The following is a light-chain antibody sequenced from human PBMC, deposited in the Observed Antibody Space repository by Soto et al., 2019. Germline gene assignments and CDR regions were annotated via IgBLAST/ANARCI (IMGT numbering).Light chain of an antibody. V-gene: IGKV3-11*01. CDR1: QSVSSY. CDR3: QQRSSWPLT. Sequence: EIVLTQSPVTLSMSPGERATLSCGASQSVSSYLAWYQQKPGQAPRLLIYDASNRATGIPARFSGSGSGTDFTLTISSLEPEDFAVYYCQQRSSWPLTFGGGTKVEIK. J-gene: IGKJ4*01. CDR2: DAS.